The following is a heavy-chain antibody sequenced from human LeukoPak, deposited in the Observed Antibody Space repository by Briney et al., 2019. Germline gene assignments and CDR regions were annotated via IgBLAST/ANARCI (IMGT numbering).Heavy chain of an antibody. CDR2: IYYSGST. CDR1: GGSVSSYY. D-gene: IGHD7-27*01. J-gene: IGHJ4*02. CDR3: ARGFRGDNFDY. Sequence: SETLSLTCTVSGGSVSSYYWSWIRQPPGKGLEWIGYIYYSGSTNYNPSLKSRVTISVDTSKNQFSLKLSSVTAADTAVYFCARGFRGDNFDYWGQGTQVTVSS. V-gene: IGHV4-59*08.